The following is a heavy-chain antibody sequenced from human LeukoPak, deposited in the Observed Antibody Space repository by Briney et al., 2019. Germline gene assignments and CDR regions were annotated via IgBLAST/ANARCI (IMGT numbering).Heavy chain of an antibody. D-gene: IGHD6-13*01. J-gene: IGHJ4*02. CDR2: IYSGGST. V-gene: IGHV3-66*01. Sequence: GGSLRLSCAASGFTVSSNYMSWVRQAPGKGLEWVSVIYSGGSTYHADSVKGRFTISRDNSKNTVYLQMNSLRAEDTAVYYCARNPLYSSSLLSPYDYWDQGTLVTVSS. CDR1: GFTVSSNY. CDR3: ARNPLYSSSLLSPYDY.